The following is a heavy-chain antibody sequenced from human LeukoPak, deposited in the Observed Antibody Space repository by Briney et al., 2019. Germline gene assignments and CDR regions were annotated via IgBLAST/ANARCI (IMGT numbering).Heavy chain of an antibody. CDR1: GFTFSSYE. V-gene: IGHV3-48*03. CDR2: ISSSGSTI. Sequence: GGSLRLSCAASGFTFSSYEMNWVRQAPGKGLEWVSYISSSGSTIYYADSVKGRFTISRDNAKNSLYLQMNSLRAEDTAVYYSARSSTILTGYYYFDYWGQGTLVTVSS. D-gene: IGHD3-9*01. J-gene: IGHJ4*02. CDR3: ARSSTILTGYYYFDY.